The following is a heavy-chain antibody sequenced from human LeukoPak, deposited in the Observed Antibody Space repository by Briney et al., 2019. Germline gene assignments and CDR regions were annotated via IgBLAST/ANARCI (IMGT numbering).Heavy chain of an antibody. D-gene: IGHD3-22*01. V-gene: IGHV3-30*18. CDR2: ISYDRSNK. CDR3: AKDDDSSGYYYPHLDY. Sequence: GGSLRLSCAASGFTFSSYGMHWVRQAPGKGLEWVAVISYDRSNKYYADSVKGRFTISRDNSKNTLYLQMNSLRAEDTAVYYCAKDDDSSGYYYPHLDYWGQGTLVTVSS. J-gene: IGHJ4*02. CDR1: GFTFSSYG.